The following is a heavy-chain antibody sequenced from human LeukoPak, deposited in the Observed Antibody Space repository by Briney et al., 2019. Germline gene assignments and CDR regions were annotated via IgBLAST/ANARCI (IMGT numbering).Heavy chain of an antibody. Sequence: ASVKLSCKASGYTFTSYGISWVRQAPGQGLEWMGWISAYNGNTNYAQKLQGRVTMTTDTSTSTAYMELRSLRSDDTAVYYCARDYSGYDDNWFDPWGQGTLVTVSS. CDR1: GYTFTSYG. V-gene: IGHV1-18*01. J-gene: IGHJ5*02. CDR2: ISAYNGNT. D-gene: IGHD5-12*01. CDR3: ARDYSGYDDNWFDP.